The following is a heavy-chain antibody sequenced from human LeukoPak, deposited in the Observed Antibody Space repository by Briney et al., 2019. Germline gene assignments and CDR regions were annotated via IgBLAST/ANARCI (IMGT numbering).Heavy chain of an antibody. V-gene: IGHV1-69*01. CDR2: IITIFGTA. CDR3: LQTEDGIRYFVY. J-gene: IGHJ4*02. D-gene: IGHD3-9*01. CDR1: GATLSSYA. Sequence: SVKVSCKASGATLSSYAISWVRQAPGQGLEWMGGIITIFGTANYAQKFQGRVTITEDESTSTAYMELSSLRSEDTAVYFCLQTEDGIRYFVYWGQGTLVTVSS.